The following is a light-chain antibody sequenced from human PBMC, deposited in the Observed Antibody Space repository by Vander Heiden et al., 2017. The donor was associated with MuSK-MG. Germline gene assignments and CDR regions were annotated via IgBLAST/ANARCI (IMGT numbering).Light chain of an antibody. CDR2: GAS. CDR1: QSVSSSY. Sequence: EIVLTQSPGTLSLSPGERATLSCRASQSVSSSYLAWYQQKPGQAPRLLIYGASSRATGIPDRFSGSGSGTDFTLTISRREPEDFAVYYCQQYGSSHFFGHGTKVDIK. V-gene: IGKV3-20*01. J-gene: IGKJ3*01. CDR3: QQYGSSHF.